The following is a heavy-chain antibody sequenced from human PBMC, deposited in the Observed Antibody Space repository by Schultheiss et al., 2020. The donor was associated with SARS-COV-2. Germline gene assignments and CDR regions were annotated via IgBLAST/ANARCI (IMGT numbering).Heavy chain of an antibody. V-gene: IGHV4-38-2*01. CDR3: ARGLGGY. CDR2: IYYSGSS. D-gene: IGHD3-16*01. CDR1: SYSISSDYY. Sequence: SQTLSLTCAVSSYSISSDYYWGWIRQPPGKGLEWIGYIYYSGSSNYNPSLKSRVTISVDTSKNQFSLKLSSVTAADTAVYYCARGLGGYWGQGTLVTVSS. J-gene: IGHJ4*02.